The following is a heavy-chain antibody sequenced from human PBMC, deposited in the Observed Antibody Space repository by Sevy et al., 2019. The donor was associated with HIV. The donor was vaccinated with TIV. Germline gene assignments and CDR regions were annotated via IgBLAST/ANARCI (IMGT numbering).Heavy chain of an antibody. D-gene: IGHD6-19*01. V-gene: IGHV3-64D*09. Sequence: GGSLRLSCLASGFTFSNYAIHWVRQAPGKGLEYVSVISSNGGTTYYADSVKGRFTISRDNFKNTLYLQMSSLRAEDTAVYYCVKELMYGSGSTLYYGMDVWGQGTTVTVSS. CDR3: VKELMYGSGSTLYYGMDV. CDR1: GFTFSNYA. CDR2: ISSNGGTT. J-gene: IGHJ6*02.